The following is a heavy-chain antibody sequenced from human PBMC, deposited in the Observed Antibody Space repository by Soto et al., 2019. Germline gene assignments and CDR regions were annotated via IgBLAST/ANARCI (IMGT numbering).Heavy chain of an antibody. CDR2: TNHSGST. Sequence: PSETLSLTCAVYGGSFIGYYCILIRHPPFKWLEWIGETNHSGSTNYNPSLKSRVTISVDTSKNQFSLKLSSVTAADTAVYYCARTGTYYDFWSGYYVIDPWGQGTLVTVSS. V-gene: IGHV4-34*01. CDR1: GGSFIGYY. CDR3: ARTGTYYDFWSGYYVIDP. J-gene: IGHJ5*02. D-gene: IGHD3-3*01.